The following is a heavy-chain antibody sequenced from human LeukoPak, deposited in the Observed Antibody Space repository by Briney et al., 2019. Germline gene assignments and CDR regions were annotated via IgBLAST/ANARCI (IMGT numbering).Heavy chain of an antibody. J-gene: IGHJ4*02. CDR3: AKDIAVAGYYFDY. Sequence: GGSLRLSCAASGFTFSSYAMSWVRQAPGKGLEWVSAISGSGGSTYYADSVKGRFTISRDNSKTTLYLQMNSLRAEDTAVYYCAKDIAVAGYYFDYWGQGTLVTVSS. CDR1: GFTFSSYA. CDR2: ISGSGGST. V-gene: IGHV3-23*01. D-gene: IGHD6-19*01.